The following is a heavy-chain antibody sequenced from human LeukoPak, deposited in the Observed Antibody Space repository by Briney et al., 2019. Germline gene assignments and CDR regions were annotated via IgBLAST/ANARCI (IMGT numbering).Heavy chain of an antibody. D-gene: IGHD2-8*01. Sequence: PGGSLRLSCAASGFIFSSYAMSWLRQAPGKGRDWVSTISGSGGSTYYADSVKGRFTISRDNSKNTVYLQMNSLRGDHTGEYCCAKDRSCINDVCHGGFDYWGQGTLVTVSS. J-gene: IGHJ4*02. CDR3: AKDRSCINDVCHGGFDY. CDR1: GFIFSSYA. V-gene: IGHV3-23*01. CDR2: ISGSGGST.